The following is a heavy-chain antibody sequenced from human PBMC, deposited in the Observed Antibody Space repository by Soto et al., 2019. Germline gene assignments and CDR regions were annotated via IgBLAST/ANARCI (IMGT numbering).Heavy chain of an antibody. CDR1: GFTFSSYA. Sequence: QVQLVESGGGVVQPGRSLRLSCAASGFTFSSYAMHWVRQAPGKGLEWVAVISYDGSNKYYADSVKGRFTISRANSKNTLYLQMNSLRAEDTAVYYCARDLTVVTGYYYYGMDVWGQGTTVTVSS. D-gene: IGHD2-15*01. CDR2: ISYDGSNK. J-gene: IGHJ6*02. V-gene: IGHV3-30-3*01. CDR3: ARDLTVVTGYYYYGMDV.